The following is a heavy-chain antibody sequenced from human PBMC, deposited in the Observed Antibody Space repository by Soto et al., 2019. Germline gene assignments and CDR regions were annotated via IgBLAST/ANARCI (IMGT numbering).Heavy chain of an antibody. CDR1: GISVPSDRF. Sequence: SETLSLTCTVSGISVPSDRFWTWILQAPGKGLEWIGYAYYRGGTRYNPSLKSRLTISVDTSKNPFCLSLISVTPTDTAVYYCARYLGQREAPGPADYDVW. D-gene: IGHD3-16*01. CDR3: ARYLGQREAPGPADYDV. J-gene: IGHJ6*01. V-gene: IGHV4-61*01. CDR2: AYYRGGT.